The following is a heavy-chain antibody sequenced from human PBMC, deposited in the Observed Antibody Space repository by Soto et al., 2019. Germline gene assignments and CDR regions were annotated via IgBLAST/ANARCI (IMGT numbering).Heavy chain of an antibody. Sequence: EVQLLESGGGLVQPGGSLRLSCAASGFTFKNYAMTWVRQPPGKGLEWVSEFSSSGGNTYYADSVQGRFIMSRDTSKNSLFLQMNSLRAEDTALYYCAKITDQAIDFWGQGTLVTVSS. CDR2: FSSSGGNT. J-gene: IGHJ4*02. CDR3: AKITDQAIDF. V-gene: IGHV3-23*01. CDR1: GFTFKNYA. D-gene: IGHD2-2*01.